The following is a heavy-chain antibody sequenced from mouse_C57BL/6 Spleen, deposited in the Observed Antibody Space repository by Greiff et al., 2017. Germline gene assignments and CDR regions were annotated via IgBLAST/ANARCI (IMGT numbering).Heavy chain of an antibody. V-gene: IGHV3-6*01. J-gene: IGHJ2*01. D-gene: IGHD3-3*01. CDR2: ISYDGSN. Sequence: EVHLVESGPGLVKPSQSLSLTCSVTGYSITSGYYWNWIRQFPGNKLEWMGYISYDGSNNYNPSLKNRISITRDTSKNQFFLKLNSVTTEDTATYYCAREKGLGNYWGQGTTLTVSS. CDR3: AREKGLGNY. CDR1: GYSITSGYY.